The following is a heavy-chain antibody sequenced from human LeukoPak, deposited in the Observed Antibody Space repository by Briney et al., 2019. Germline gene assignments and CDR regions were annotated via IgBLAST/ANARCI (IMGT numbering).Heavy chain of an antibody. J-gene: IGHJ6*04. CDR1: GGTISSGGYY. Sequence: SETLSLTCTVSGGTISSGGYYWSWIRQPPGKGLEWIGEINHSGSTNYNPSLKSRVTISVDTSKNQFSLKLSSVTAADTAVYYCARVRNYYYGMDVWGKGTTVTVSS. V-gene: IGHV4-39*07. CDR2: INHSGST. CDR3: ARVRNYYYGMDV.